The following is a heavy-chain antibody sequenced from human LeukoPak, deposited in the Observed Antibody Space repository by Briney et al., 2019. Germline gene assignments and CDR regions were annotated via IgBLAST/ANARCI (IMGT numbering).Heavy chain of an antibody. D-gene: IGHD3-10*01. CDR3: ARGGYYGSGNDFRFDP. J-gene: IGHJ5*02. CDR2: IYYSGST. Sequence: PSETLSLTCTVSGGSISNYYWSWIRQPPGRGLEWIGYIYYSGSTNYNPSLKSRVTISVDTSKNQFSLKLTSVTAADTAVYFCARGGYYGSGNDFRFDPWGQGTLVTVSS. V-gene: IGHV4-59*01. CDR1: GGSISNYY.